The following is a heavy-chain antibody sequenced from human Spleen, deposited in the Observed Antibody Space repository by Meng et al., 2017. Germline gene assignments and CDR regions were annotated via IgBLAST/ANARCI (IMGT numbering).Heavy chain of an antibody. CDR1: GFTFSRHW. CDR3: AKMLDVVVVVAATECFQH. Sequence: GESLKISCAASGFTFSRHWMHWVRQGPGKGLEWVSSMSGRADSTYYADSVKGRFTISRDNSENTLYLQMNSLRAEDTALYYCAKMLDVVVVVAATECFQHWGQGTLVTVSS. CDR2: MSGRADST. D-gene: IGHD2-15*01. V-gene: IGHV3-23*01. J-gene: IGHJ1*01.